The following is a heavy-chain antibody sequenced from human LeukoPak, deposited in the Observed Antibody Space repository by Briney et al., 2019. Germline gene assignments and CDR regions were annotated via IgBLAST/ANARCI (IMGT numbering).Heavy chain of an antibody. CDR3: ARDVIPHYYGSGSYCNAYNWFDP. CDR2: INSDGSST. J-gene: IGHJ5*02. Sequence: PGGSLRLSCAASGFTFSSYWMHWVRHAPGKGLVWVSRINSDGSSTSYADSVKGRFTISRDNAKNTLYLQMNSLRAEDTAVYYCARDVIPHYYGSGSYCNAYNWFDPWGQGTLVTVSS. CDR1: GFTFSSYW. D-gene: IGHD3-10*01. V-gene: IGHV3-74*01.